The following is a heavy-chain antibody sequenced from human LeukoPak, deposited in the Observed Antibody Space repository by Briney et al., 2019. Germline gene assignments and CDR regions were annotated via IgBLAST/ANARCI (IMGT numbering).Heavy chain of an antibody. D-gene: IGHD1-26*01. CDR3: AKNRGAGSHYYYHMNV. CDR1: GFTYSTYA. V-gene: IGHV3-23*01. J-gene: IGHJ6*03. Sequence: GGTLRLSCAASGFTYSTYAMSWVRQAAGKGLEWVSLISGSGGGTYYADSVKGRFTISRDNSKNTLYLQLNSLRVEDTAVYYCAKNRGAGSHYYYHMNVWGKGTTVTVSS. CDR2: ISGSGGGT.